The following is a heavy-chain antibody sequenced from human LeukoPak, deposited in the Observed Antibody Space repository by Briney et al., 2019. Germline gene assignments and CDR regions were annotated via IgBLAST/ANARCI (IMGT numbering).Heavy chain of an antibody. CDR3: ARVVFYDSWSGFYFDY. D-gene: IGHD3-3*01. CDR2: IYPGDSDA. CDR1: GYSFTTWW. V-gene: IGHV5-51*01. J-gene: IGHJ4*02. Sequence: SGESLKISCKGSGYSFTTWWIGWVRQMPGKGLEWMGIIYPGDSDARYSPSFQGQVTISADKSISTAYLQWSSLKASDTAMYYCARVVFYDSWSGFYFDYWGQGTLVTVSS.